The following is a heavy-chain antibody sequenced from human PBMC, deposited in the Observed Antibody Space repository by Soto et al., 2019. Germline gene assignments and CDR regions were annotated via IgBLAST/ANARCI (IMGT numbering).Heavy chain of an antibody. Sequence: GGSLRLSCAASGFTFSSYGMHWVRQAPGKGLEWVAVISYDGSNKYYADSVKGRFTISRDNSKNTLYLQMNSLRAEDTAVYYCAKEFQTSGYYYYYGMDVWGQGTTVTVSS. V-gene: IGHV3-30*18. CDR1: GFTFSSYG. J-gene: IGHJ6*02. CDR2: ISYDGSNK. CDR3: AKEFQTSGYYYYYGMDV.